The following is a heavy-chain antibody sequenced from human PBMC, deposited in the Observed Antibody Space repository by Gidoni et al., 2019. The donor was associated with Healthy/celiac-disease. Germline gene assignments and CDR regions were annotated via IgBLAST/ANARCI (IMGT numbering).Heavy chain of an antibody. CDR1: GGSFSGYY. J-gene: IGHJ5*02. Sequence: QVQLQQWGAGLLKPSETLSLTCAVYGGSFSGYYWSWIRQPPGKGLEWIGEINHSGSTNYNPSLKSRVTISVDTSKNQFSLKLSSVTAADTAVYYCARAKRFGGYSSSWYGSSAWFDPWGQGTLVTVSS. D-gene: IGHD6-13*01. CDR2: INHSGST. CDR3: ARAKRFGGYSSSWYGSSAWFDP. V-gene: IGHV4-34*01.